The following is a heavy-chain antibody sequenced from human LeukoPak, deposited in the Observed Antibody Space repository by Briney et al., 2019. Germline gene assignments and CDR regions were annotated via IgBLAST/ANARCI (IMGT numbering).Heavy chain of an antibody. Sequence: GESLKISCKGSGYSFTSYWIGWVRQMPGKGLEWMGIIYPGDSDTRYSPSFQGQVTISADKSISTAYLQWSSLKASDTAMYYCARLSRSVTIFGVVIGSGWSDPWGQGTLVTVSS. V-gene: IGHV5-51*01. CDR2: IYPGDSDT. J-gene: IGHJ5*02. CDR1: GYSFTSYW. D-gene: IGHD3-3*01. CDR3: ARLSRSVTIFGVVIGSGWSDP.